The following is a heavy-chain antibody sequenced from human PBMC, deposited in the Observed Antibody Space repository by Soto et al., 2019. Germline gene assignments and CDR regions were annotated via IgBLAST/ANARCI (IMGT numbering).Heavy chain of an antibody. J-gene: IGHJ4*02. Sequence: QVHLVESGGGVVQPGRSLRLSCAASGFSFSTYGMHWVRQAPGKGLEWVAFISNDGSNKYYADSVKGRFTISRDNSKNTLYLQMNSLRAEDMAVYYCAKGFGIYGAVAYWGQGTRVTVSS. CDR3: AKGFGIYGAVAY. CDR2: ISNDGSNK. D-gene: IGHD1-26*01. CDR1: GFSFSTYG. V-gene: IGHV3-30*18.